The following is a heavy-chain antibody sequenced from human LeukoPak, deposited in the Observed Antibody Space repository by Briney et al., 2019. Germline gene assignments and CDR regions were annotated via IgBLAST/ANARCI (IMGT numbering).Heavy chain of an antibody. D-gene: IGHD5-18*01. J-gene: IGHJ4*02. CDR2: ISSSGSTI. CDR3: ALRLLVLDY. CDR1: GFTFSNAW. Sequence: PGGSLRLSCAASGFTFSNAWMNWVRQAPGKGLEWVSYISSSGSTIYYADSVKGRFTISRDNAKNSLYLQMNSLRAEDTAVYYCALRLLVLDYWGQGTLVTVSS. V-gene: IGHV3-48*04.